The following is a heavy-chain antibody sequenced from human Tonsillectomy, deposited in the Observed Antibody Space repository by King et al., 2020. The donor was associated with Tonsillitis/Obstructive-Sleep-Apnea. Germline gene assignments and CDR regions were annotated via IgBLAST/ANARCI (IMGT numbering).Heavy chain of an antibody. Sequence: VQLVESGGGVVQPGKSLRLSCAASGFTFRNYIMHWVRQAPGKGLEWVAVIPYDGSNKYYADSVKGRFTISRDNSKNTLYLKMNSLRAEDTAVYYCGRALGDSSASTKCAYWVQVTLVTVSS. CDR3: GRALGDSSASTKCAY. D-gene: IGHD6-25*01. CDR2: IPYDGSNK. J-gene: IGHJ4*02. V-gene: IGHV3-30*04. CDR1: GFTFRNYI.